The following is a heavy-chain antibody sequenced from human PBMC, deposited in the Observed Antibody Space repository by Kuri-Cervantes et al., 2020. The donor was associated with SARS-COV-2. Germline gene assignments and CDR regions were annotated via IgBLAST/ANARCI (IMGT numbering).Heavy chain of an antibody. D-gene: IGHD2-15*01. CDR1: GYTFTSYA. Sequence: ASVKVSCKASGYTFTSYAMNWVRQAPGQGLEWMGWINTNTGNPTYAQGFTGRFVFSLDTSVSTAYLQISSLKAADTAVYYCAREGYCSGGSCFDYWGQGTLVTVSS. CDR3: AREGYCSGGSCFDY. V-gene: IGHV7-4-1*02. J-gene: IGHJ4*02. CDR2: INTNTGNP.